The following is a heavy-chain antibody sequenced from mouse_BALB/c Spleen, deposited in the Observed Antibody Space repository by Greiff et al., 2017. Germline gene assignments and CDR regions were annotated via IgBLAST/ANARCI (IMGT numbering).Heavy chain of an antibody. Sequence: LQQPGSELVRPGASVKLSCKASGYTFTSYWMHWVKQRPGQGLEWIGNIYPGSGSTNYDEKFKSKATMTVDTSSSTAYMQLSSLTSEDSAVYYCTRMIYGYGMDDWGQGTSVTVSS. J-gene: IGHJ4*01. CDR1: GYTFTSYW. V-gene: IGHV1S22*01. CDR2: IYPGSGST. D-gene: IGHD1-2*01. CDR3: TRMIYGYGMDD.